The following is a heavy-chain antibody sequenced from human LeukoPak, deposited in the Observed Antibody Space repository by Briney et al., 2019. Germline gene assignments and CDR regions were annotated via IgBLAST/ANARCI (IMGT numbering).Heavy chain of an antibody. CDR3: ARYYYGSGGSLGYFDY. CDR2: IIPIFGTA. D-gene: IGHD3-10*01. J-gene: IGHJ4*02. V-gene: IGHV1-69*06. Sequence: ASVKVSCKASGGTFSSYAISWVRQAPGQGREWMGGIIPIFGTANYAQKFQGRVTITADKSTSTAYMELSSLRSEDTAVYYCARYYYGSGGSLGYFDYWGQGTLVTVSS. CDR1: GGTFSSYA.